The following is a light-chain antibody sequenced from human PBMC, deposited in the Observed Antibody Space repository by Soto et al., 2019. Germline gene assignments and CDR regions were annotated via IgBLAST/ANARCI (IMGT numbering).Light chain of an antibody. CDR2: EVS. Sequence: QSVLTQPASVSGSPGQSITISCTGTSSDIGNYNLVSWYQHHPGKPPQLILFEVSHRSSGVSDRFSGSKSGDTASLTISGLQAEDEADYYCCSYGGGGTYVFGTGTKVTVL. J-gene: IGLJ1*01. CDR3: CSYGGGGTYV. V-gene: IGLV2-23*02. CDR1: SSDIGNYNL.